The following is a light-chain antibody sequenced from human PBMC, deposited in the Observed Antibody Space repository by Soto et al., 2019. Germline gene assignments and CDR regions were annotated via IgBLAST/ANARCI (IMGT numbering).Light chain of an antibody. Sequence: EIVLTQSPGTLSLSPGERATLSCRASQSVSSSYLAWYQQKPGQAPRLLIYGASSRATGIPDRFSGSGSGTDFTLTIIRLEHEDFAVYYCQQYGSSSTWTFGQGTKVEIK. CDR3: QQYGSSSTWT. CDR2: GAS. J-gene: IGKJ1*01. CDR1: QSVSSSY. V-gene: IGKV3-20*01.